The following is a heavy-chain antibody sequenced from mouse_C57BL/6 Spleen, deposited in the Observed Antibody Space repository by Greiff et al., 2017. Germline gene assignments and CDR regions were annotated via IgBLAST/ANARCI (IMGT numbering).Heavy chain of an antibody. CDR3: ARKAQALDY. CDR1: GYAFTNYL. V-gene: IGHV1-54*01. Sequence: QVQLKQSGAELVRPGTSVKVSCKASGYAFTNYLIEWVKQRPGQGLEWIGVINPGSGGTNYNEKFKGKATLTADKSSSTAYMQLSSLTSEDSAVYFGARKAQALDYWGQGTTLTVSS. J-gene: IGHJ2*01. D-gene: IGHD3-2*02. CDR2: INPGSGGT.